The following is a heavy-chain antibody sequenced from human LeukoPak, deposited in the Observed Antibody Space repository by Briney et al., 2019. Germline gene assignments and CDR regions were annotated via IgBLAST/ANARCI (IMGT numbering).Heavy chain of an antibody. V-gene: IGHV4-59*08. J-gene: IGHJ3*02. Sequence: PSETLSLTCSVSGGSINNYYWNWIRQPPGKGLEWTGYIYYSGSTRYNPSLQSRVTMSIGTSKTQFSLKLDSVTAADTAVYYCARRLRLKNPGGDAFDIWGQGTVVTVSS. CDR3: ARRLRLKNPGGDAFDI. CDR1: GGSINNYY. D-gene: IGHD2/OR15-2a*01. CDR2: IYYSGST.